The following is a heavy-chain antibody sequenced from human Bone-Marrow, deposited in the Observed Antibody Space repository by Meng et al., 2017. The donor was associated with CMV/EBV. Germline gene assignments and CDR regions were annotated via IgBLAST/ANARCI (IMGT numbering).Heavy chain of an antibody. Sequence: SETLSLTCTVSGGSISSSSYYWGWIRQPPGKGLEWIGSIYYSGSTYYNPSLKSRVTISVDTSKNQFSLKLSFVTAADTAVYYCARRSGYYYAFDYWGQGTLVTVSS. CDR2: IYYSGST. CDR3: ARRSGYYYAFDY. J-gene: IGHJ4*02. V-gene: IGHV4-39*01. CDR1: GGSISSSSYY. D-gene: IGHD3-22*01.